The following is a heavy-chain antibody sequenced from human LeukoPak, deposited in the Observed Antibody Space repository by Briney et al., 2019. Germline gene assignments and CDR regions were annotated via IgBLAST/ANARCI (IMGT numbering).Heavy chain of an antibody. CDR1: GYSISSGYY. V-gene: IGHV4-38-2*02. CDR3: ARVFRRAFDI. J-gene: IGHJ3*02. Sequence: SETLSLTCTVSGYSISSGYYWGWIRQPPGKGLEWIGYIYHSGSTYYNPSLKSRVTISVDRSKNQFSLKLSSVTAADTAVYYCARVFRRAFDIWGQGTMVTVSS. CDR2: IYHSGST. D-gene: IGHD3/OR15-3a*01.